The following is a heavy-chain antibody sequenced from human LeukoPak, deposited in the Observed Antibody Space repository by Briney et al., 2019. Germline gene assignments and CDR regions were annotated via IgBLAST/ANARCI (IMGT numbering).Heavy chain of an antibody. J-gene: IGHJ3*02. Sequence: GGSLRLSCAASGFTFSGYEMNWVRQAPGKGLEWISYICGRGKTKYYADSVKGRFTISRDNSKNTLYLQMNSLRADDTAVYYCARANWNDDAFDIWGQGTMVTVS. CDR3: ARANWNDDAFDI. CDR1: GFTFSGYE. D-gene: IGHD1-20*01. CDR2: ICGRGKTK. V-gene: IGHV3-48*03.